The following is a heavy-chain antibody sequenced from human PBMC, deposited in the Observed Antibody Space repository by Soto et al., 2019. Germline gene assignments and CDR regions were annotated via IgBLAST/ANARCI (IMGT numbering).Heavy chain of an antibody. CDR2: INAGNGNT. V-gene: IGHV1-3*01. D-gene: IGHD3-22*01. CDR1: GYTFTSYA. Sequence: QVQLVQSGAEVKKPGASVKVSCKASGYTFTSYAMHWVRQAPGQRLEWMGWINAGNGNTKYSQKFQGRVTITRDTYASTAYMELSSLGSEDTAVYYCARPSPTLWYDSQNDAFDIWGQGTMVTVSS. J-gene: IGHJ3*02. CDR3: ARPSPTLWYDSQNDAFDI.